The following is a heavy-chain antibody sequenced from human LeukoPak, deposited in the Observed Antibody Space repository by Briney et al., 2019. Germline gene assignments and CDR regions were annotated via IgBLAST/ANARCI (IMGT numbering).Heavy chain of an antibody. Sequence: GGSLRLSCAASGFTFDNYAMTWVRQGPGKGLEWMGIIYPGDSDTRYSPSFQGQVTISADKSISTAYLQWSSLKASDTAMYYCAIFDFLFGEIDNWFDPWGQGTQVTVSS. D-gene: IGHD3-16*01. V-gene: IGHV5-51*01. CDR3: AIFDFLFGEIDNWFDP. J-gene: IGHJ5*02. CDR2: IYPGDSDT. CDR1: GFTFDNYA.